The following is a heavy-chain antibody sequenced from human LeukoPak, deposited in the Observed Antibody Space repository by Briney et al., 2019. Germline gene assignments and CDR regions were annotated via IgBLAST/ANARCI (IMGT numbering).Heavy chain of an antibody. CDR3: AKSGDAGAEYFQH. CDR1: GFTFSSYG. D-gene: IGHD4-17*01. CDR2: IWYDGSNK. Sequence: GRSLRLSCAASGFTFSSYGMHWVRQAPGKGLEWVAVIWYDGSNKYYADSVKGRFTISRDNSKNTLYLQMNSLRAEDTAVYYCAKSGDAGAEYFQHWGQGTLVTVSS. J-gene: IGHJ1*01. V-gene: IGHV3-33*06.